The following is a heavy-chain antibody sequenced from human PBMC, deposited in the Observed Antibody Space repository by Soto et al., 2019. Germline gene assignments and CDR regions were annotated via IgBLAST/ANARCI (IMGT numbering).Heavy chain of an antibody. V-gene: IGHV3-23*01. CDR3: AKKSGQRRGYFDS. CDR2: ISGSGGST. Sequence: GXSMRLSGAASGFTFSSYAISWVIQAPGKGLEWVSGISGSGGSTYYADSVKGRFTISRDNSKHTLYLQMYSLRAEDTAVYYCAKKSGQRRGYFDSWGQGTLVTV. D-gene: IGHD3-10*01. CDR1: GFTFSSYA. J-gene: IGHJ4*02.